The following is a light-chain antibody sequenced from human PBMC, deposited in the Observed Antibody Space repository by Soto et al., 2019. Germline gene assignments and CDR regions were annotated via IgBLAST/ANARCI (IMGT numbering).Light chain of an antibody. Sequence: QPVLTQSPSASASLGASVKLTCTLSSGHSTYAITWHQQQPEKGPRYLMKVNGDDSHNKGDGIPDRFSGSSSGLERYLTISSLQSEDEADYYCQTWGTGIQVFGGGTKVTVL. V-gene: IGLV4-69*01. CDR3: QTWGTGIQV. J-gene: IGLJ2*01. CDR2: VNGDDSH. CDR1: SGHSTYA.